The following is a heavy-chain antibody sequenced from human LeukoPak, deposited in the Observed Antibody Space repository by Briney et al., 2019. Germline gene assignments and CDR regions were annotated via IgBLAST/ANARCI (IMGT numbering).Heavy chain of an antibody. V-gene: IGHV4-39*01. D-gene: IGHD3-3*01. Sequence: SETLSLTCTVSGGSISSSSYYWGWIRQPPGKGLEWIGSIYYSGSTYYNPSLKSRVTISVDTSKNQFSLKLSSVTAADTAVYYCARHEGLLGDYFDYWGQGTLVTVSS. CDR1: GGSISSSSYY. CDR3: ARHEGLLGDYFDY. J-gene: IGHJ4*02. CDR2: IYYSGST.